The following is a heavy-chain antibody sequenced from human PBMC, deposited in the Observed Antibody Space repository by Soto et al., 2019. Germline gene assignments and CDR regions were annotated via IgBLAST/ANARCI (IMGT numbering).Heavy chain of an antibody. CDR2: IRNKANNYAT. CDR1: GLTCSGYD. J-gene: IGHJ4*02. CDR3: ITSVRDNCLDY. Sequence: HRGGALRRSCVASGLTCSGYDMHWVRQASGKGLEWVGRIRNKANNYATAFGASVKGRFTISRDDSKNTAYLQMNSLKIEDTAIYYCITSVRDNCLDYWGQGSLVTVSS. D-gene: IGHD1-20*01. V-gene: IGHV3-73*01.